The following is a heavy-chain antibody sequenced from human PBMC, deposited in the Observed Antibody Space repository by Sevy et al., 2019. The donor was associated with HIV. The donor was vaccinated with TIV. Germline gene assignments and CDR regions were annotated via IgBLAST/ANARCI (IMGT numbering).Heavy chain of an antibody. CDR1: GYTFTSYD. J-gene: IGHJ6*02. CDR3: ARGRYCSSTSCYTHYYYGMDV. Sequence: ASVKVSCKASGYTFTSYDINWVRQATGQGLEWMGWMNPNSGNTGYVQKFQGRVTMTRNTSISTAYMELSSLRSEDTAVYYCARGRYCSSTSCYTHYYYGMDVWGQGTTVTVPS. D-gene: IGHD2-2*02. V-gene: IGHV1-8*01. CDR2: MNPNSGNT.